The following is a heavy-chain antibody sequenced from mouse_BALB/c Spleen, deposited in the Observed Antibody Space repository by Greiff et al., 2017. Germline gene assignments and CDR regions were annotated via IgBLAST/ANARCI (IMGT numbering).Heavy chain of an antibody. D-gene: IGHD2-1*01. CDR2: ISYDGSN. CDR3: ARDPYGNLYWYFDV. Sequence: VQLKESGPGLVKPSQSLSLTCSVTGYSITSGYYWNWIRQFPGNKLEWMGYISYDGSNNYNPSLKNRISITRDTSKNQFFLKLNSVTTEDTATYYCARDPYGNLYWYFDVWGAGTTVTVSS. J-gene: IGHJ1*01. CDR1: GYSITSGYY. V-gene: IGHV3-6*02.